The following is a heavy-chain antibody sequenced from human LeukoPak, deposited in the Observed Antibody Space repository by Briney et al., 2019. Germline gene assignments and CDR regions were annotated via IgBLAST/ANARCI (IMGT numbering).Heavy chain of an antibody. Sequence: QAGGSLRLSCAASGFTFSNAWMSWVRQAPGKGLEWVANIKQDGSEKYYVDSVKGRFTISRDNAKNSLYLQMNSLRAEDTAVYYCARDGLIRYSYGKKYYFDYWGQGTLVTVSS. CDR3: ARDGLIRYSYGKKYYFDY. V-gene: IGHV3-7*01. CDR2: IKQDGSEK. J-gene: IGHJ4*02. D-gene: IGHD5-18*01. CDR1: GFTFSNAW.